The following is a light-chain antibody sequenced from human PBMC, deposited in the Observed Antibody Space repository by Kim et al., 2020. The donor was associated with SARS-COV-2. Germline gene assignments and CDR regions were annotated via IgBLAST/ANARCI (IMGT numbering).Light chain of an antibody. CDR2: RDS. Sequence: SYELTQPLSVSVALGQTARITCGGNNIGSKNVHWYQQKPGQAPVLVIYRDSNRPSGIPERFSGAHSGNTATLTISRAQAGDEADYYCQVWNSRVVFGGGTKRTVL. V-gene: IGLV3-9*01. CDR1: NIGSKN. CDR3: QVWNSRVV. J-gene: IGLJ2*01.